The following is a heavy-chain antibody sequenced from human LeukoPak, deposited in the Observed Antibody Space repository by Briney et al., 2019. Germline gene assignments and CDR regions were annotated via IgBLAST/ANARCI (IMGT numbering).Heavy chain of an antibody. V-gene: IGHV3-23*01. J-gene: IGHJ4*02. D-gene: IGHD3-9*01. CDR1: GFTFSSYA. CDR3: AKDPSPSHTYYDILTAYFDY. CDR2: ISGSGDST. Sequence: PGGSLRLSCAASGFTFSSYAMSWVRQAPGKGLEWVSAISGSGDSTYYADSVKGRFTISRDNSKNTLYLQMDSLRAEDTAVYYCAKDPSPSHTYYDILTAYFDYWGQGTLVTVSS.